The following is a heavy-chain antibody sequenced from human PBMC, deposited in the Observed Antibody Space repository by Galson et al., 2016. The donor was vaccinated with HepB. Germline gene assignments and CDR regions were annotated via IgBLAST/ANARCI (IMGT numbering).Heavy chain of an antibody. D-gene: IGHD2/OR15-2a*01. CDR3: ARGSNMGSGYSGLDV. CDR2: IKHSGGT. Sequence: SETLSLTCAVYGGSFSGYYWSWIRQPPGKGLEWIGEIKHSGGTNYTPSLKSRVTIAVDASKNQFSLNMTTVTAADKTIYYCARGSNMGSGYSGLDVWGQGTTVTVSS. CDR1: GGSFSGYY. V-gene: IGHV4-34*01. J-gene: IGHJ6*02.